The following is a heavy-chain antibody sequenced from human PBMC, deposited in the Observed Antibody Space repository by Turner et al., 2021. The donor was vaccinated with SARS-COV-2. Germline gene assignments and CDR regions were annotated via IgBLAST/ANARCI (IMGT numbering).Heavy chain of an antibody. CDR1: GFTFSSYG. D-gene: IGHD3-3*01. V-gene: IGHV3-33*01. CDR3: VRNDYDFWSGYPDS. CDR2: IWFDGSNK. J-gene: IGHJ4*02. Sequence: QVQLVESGGGVVQPGRSLRLSCAASGFTFSSYGMHWVRQGPGKGLEWVAVIWFDGSNKYYADSVKGRFTISRDNSKNTLYLQMNSLRAEDTAVYYCVRNDYDFWSGYPDSWGQGTLVTVSS.